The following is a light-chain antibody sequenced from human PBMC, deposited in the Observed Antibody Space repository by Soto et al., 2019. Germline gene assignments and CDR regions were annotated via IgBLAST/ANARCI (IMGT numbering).Light chain of an antibody. V-gene: IGKV3-15*01. CDR3: QQYDYWPHT. Sequence: EMVMTQSPATLSVSPGERATLSCRASQNLSRNLAWYQQQPGQAPRLLIFYASTRATGIPARFSGSGSGTGFHLTISSVQSEDFEVYYCQQYDYWPHTSGQGTKLVIK. CDR1: QNLSRN. J-gene: IGKJ2*01. CDR2: YAS.